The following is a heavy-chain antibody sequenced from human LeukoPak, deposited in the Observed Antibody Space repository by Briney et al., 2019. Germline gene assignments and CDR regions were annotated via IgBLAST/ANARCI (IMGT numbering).Heavy chain of an antibody. CDR3: AREAGGYVWGRPEPDY. J-gene: IGHJ4*02. Sequence: VASVKVSCKASGYTFTSYGISWVRQAPGQGLEWMGWISAYNGNTNYAQKLQGRVTMTTDTSTSTAYMELRSLRSDDTAVYYCAREAGGYVWGRPEPDYWGQGTLVTVSS. D-gene: IGHD3-16*01. CDR1: GYTFTSYG. CDR2: ISAYNGNT. V-gene: IGHV1-18*01.